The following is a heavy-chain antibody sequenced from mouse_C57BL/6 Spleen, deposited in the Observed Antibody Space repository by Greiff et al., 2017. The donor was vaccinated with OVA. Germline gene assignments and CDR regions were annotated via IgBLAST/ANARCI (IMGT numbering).Heavy chain of an antibody. D-gene: IGHD4-1*01. CDR2: IHPNSGST. Sequence: QVQLKQPGAELVKPGASVKLSCKASGYTFTSYWMHWVKQRPGQGLEWIGMIHPNSGSTNYNEKFKSKATLTVDKSSSTAYMQLSSLTSEDSAVYYCAIALTGDVGFDYWGQGTTLTVSS. J-gene: IGHJ2*01. CDR3: AIALTGDVGFDY. V-gene: IGHV1-64*01. CDR1: GYTFTSYW.